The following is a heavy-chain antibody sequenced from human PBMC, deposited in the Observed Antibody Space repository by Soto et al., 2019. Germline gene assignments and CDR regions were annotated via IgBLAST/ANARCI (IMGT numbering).Heavy chain of an antibody. CDR3: ARCRDCSRTSCYSWFDP. J-gene: IGHJ5*02. V-gene: IGHV1-3*01. CDR2: INAGNGNT. D-gene: IGHD2-2*02. Sequence: ASVKLSSKASGYTITSYAMHWVRQAPEQRFEWMGWINAGNGNTKYSQKFQGRVTITRDTSASTAYMELSSVTAADTAVYYCARCRDCSRTSCYSWFDPWAQGILVSVSS. CDR1: GYTITSYA.